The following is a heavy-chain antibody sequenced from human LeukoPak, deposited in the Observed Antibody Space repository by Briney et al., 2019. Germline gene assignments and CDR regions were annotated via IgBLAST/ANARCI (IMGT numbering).Heavy chain of an antibody. CDR1: GFTFSSYS. V-gene: IGHV3-21*04. Sequence: GGSLRLSCAASGFTFSSYSMNWVRQAPGKGLEWVSSISSSSSYIYYADSVKGRFTISRDNAKNSLYLQMSSLRAEDTAAYYCARVRSSNMDVWGKGTTVTVSS. CDR3: ARVRSSNMDV. CDR2: ISSSSSYI. J-gene: IGHJ6*03. D-gene: IGHD3-10*01.